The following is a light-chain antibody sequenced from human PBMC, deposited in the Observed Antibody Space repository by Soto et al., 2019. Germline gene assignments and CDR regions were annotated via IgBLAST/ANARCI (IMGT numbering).Light chain of an antibody. J-gene: IGLJ2*01. CDR1: SSDVGGYNY. CDR2: EVS. Sequence: QSVLTQPASVSGSPGQSITISCTGTSSDVGGYNYVSWYQQHPGKAPKLMIYEVSNRPSGVSNRFPGSKSGNTASLTISGLQAEDEADYYCSSYTSSSTLVVFGGGTQLTVL. V-gene: IGLV2-14*01. CDR3: SSYTSSSTLVV.